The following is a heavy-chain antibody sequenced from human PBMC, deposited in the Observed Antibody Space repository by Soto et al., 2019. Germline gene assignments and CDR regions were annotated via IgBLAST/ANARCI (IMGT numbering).Heavy chain of an antibody. D-gene: IGHD6-19*01. V-gene: IGHV4-34*01. CDR2: INHSGST. J-gene: IGHJ6*02. CDR1: GGSFSGYY. CDR3: ARANRSRWYGGYYYYYYGMDV. Sequence: SETLSLTCAVYGGSFSGYYWSWIRQPPGKGLEWIGEINHSGSTNYNPSLKSRVTISVDTSKNQCSLELSSVTAADTAVYYRARANRSRWYGGYYYYYYGMDVWRQGTTATVSS.